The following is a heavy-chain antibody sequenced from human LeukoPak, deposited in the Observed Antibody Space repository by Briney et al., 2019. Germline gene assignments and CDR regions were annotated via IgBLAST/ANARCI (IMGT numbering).Heavy chain of an antibody. D-gene: IGHD3-16*01. CDR2: ISGSGGTT. CDR3: ARRVPNQVITDYFDY. V-gene: IGHV3-23*01. J-gene: IGHJ4*02. CDR1: GFTFSGYS. Sequence: GGSLRLSCAASGFTFSGYSMNWVRQAPGKGLEWVSSISGSGGTTYYAESVRGRFTISRDNSRNTLFLQMNSLRAEDTAVYYCARRVPNQVITDYFDYWGQGTLVTVSS.